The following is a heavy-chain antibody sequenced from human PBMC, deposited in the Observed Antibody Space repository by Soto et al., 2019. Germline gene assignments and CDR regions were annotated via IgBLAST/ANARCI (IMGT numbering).Heavy chain of an antibody. CDR1: GGSFRTYT. CDR3: ARGIGGADGDGNWFEP. V-gene: IGHV1-69*08. D-gene: IGHD3-10*01. Sequence: QVQLVQSGAEVKKPGSSVRVSCKASGGSFRTYTINWVRQAPGQGLEWVGRIISVLGRANYAQKFQGRVTLTADKFTSTAYMELSSLRSDDTAVYFCARGIGGADGDGNWFEPWGQGTVVTVSS. J-gene: IGHJ5*02. CDR2: IISVLGRA.